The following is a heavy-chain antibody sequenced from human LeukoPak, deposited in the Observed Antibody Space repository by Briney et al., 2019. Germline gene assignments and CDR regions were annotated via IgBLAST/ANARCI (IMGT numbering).Heavy chain of an antibody. CDR2: IFSTGVKK. J-gene: IGHJ6*03. CDR3: ASGYTYYYYYMDV. D-gene: IGHD5-12*01. CDR1: GFTLRNHG. Sequence: GRSLRLSCAASGFTLRNHGMHWVRQAPGKGLEWVAIIFSTGVKKYSADSMKGRFPISRDTSKNTLFLEMESLRAEDTAVYYCASGYTYYYYYMDVWGKGTTVTVSS. V-gene: IGHV3-33*01.